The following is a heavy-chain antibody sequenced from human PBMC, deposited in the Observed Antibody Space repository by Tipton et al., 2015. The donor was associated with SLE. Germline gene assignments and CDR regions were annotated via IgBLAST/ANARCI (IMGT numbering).Heavy chain of an antibody. V-gene: IGHV3-30-3*01. D-gene: IGHD5-18*01. J-gene: IGHJ3*02. CDR1: GFTFSTYA. CDR2: VSSGGSNK. CDR3: ARVRSQRDAFDM. Sequence: SLRLSCSASGFTFSTYAMTWVRQAPGKGLEWVAVVSSGGSNKYYADSVKGRFTIARDNAKNSLYLQMNSLRAEDTAVYFCARVRSQRDAFDMWGQGTMVTVST.